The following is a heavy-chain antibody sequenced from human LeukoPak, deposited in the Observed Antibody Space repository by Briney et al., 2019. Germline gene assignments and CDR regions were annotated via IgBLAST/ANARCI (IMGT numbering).Heavy chain of an antibody. Sequence: PSETLSLTCTVSGGSLSSGDYYWSWIRQPPGQGLEWIGEINHSGSTNYNPSLKSRVTMSLDRSKNHLSLTLTSVTAADTAVYYCSRESGAFSPFGYWGQGTLVTVSS. CDR2: INHSGST. CDR3: SRESGAFSPFGY. J-gene: IGHJ4*02. CDR1: GGSLSSGDYY. D-gene: IGHD1-26*01. V-gene: IGHV4-39*07.